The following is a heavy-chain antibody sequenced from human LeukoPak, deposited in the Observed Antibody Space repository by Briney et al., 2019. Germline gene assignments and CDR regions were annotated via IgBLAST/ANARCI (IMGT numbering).Heavy chain of an antibody. D-gene: IGHD2-15*01. CDR2: IVGSGGST. CDR1: GFTFNSYA. Sequence: PGGSLRLSCAASGFTFNSYAMSWVRQAPGKGLEWVSGIVGSGGSTYYADSVKGRVTISRDNSKNTLYLQMNSLRAEDTAVYHCAKDGGRYCSGGSCYGDAFDIWGQGTMVTVSS. V-gene: IGHV3-23*01. CDR3: AKDGGRYCSGGSCYGDAFDI. J-gene: IGHJ3*02.